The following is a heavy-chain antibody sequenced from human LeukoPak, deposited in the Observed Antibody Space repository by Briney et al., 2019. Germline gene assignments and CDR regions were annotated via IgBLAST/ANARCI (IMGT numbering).Heavy chain of an antibody. Sequence: SETLSLTCTVSGGSISSYYWSWIRQPPGKGLEWIGYIYYSGSTNYNPSLKSRVTISVDTSKNQFSLKLSSVTAADTAVYYCARGYGWYDFFDYWGQGTLVTVSS. J-gene: IGHJ4*02. D-gene: IGHD6-19*01. CDR1: GGSISSYY. CDR2: IYYSGST. CDR3: ARGYGWYDFFDY. V-gene: IGHV4-59*01.